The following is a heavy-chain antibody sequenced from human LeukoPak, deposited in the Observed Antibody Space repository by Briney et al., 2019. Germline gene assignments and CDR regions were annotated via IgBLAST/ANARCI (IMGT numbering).Heavy chain of an antibody. D-gene: IGHD3-22*01. CDR1: GYTFTSYY. CDR3: ARVNRYYYDSSGYLGDAFDI. Sequence: GASVKVSCKASGYTFTSYYMHWVRQAPEQGLEWIGIINPSGGSTSYAQKFQGRVTMTRDTSTSTVYMELSSLRSEDTAVYYCARVNRYYYDSSGYLGDAFDIWGQGTMVTVSS. J-gene: IGHJ3*02. CDR2: INPSGGST. V-gene: IGHV1-46*01.